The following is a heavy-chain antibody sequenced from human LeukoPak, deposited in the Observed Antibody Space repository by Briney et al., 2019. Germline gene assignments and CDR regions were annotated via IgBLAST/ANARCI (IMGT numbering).Heavy chain of an antibody. D-gene: IGHD6-19*01. CDR1: GFTFSSYW. Sequence: GGSLRLSCAASGFTFSSYWMNWVRQAPGKGLEWVANIKQDGSEKYYVDSVKGRFSISRDNAKSSLYLQMNSLRAEHTSVYYCASYTSGWSRGAFDVWGQGTMVTVSS. CDR3: ASYTSGWSRGAFDV. V-gene: IGHV3-7*01. CDR2: IKQDGSEK. J-gene: IGHJ3*01.